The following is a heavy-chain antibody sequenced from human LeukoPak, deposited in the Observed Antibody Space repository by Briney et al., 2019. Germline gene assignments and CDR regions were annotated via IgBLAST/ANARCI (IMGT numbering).Heavy chain of an antibody. Sequence: GGSLRLSCAASGFTFSRSWMSWVRQAPGRGLEWVANIKRDGGEKYYVDSVKGRFTISRDNAKNSLDLQLNSLRAEDTAVYYCARTPADWYFDLWGRGTLVTVSS. CDR1: GFTFSRSW. CDR2: IKRDGGEK. J-gene: IGHJ2*01. V-gene: IGHV3-7*01. CDR3: ARTPADWYFDL.